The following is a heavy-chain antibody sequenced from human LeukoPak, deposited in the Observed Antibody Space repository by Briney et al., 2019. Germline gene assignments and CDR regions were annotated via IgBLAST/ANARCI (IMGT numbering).Heavy chain of an antibody. J-gene: IGHJ6*02. CDR3: ARGHDTVVRVAARYYGMDV. CDR1: GYTFYNYA. V-gene: IGHV1-18*01. Sequence: GASVKVSCKASGYTFYNYAINWVRQAPGQGLEWMGRISVYNGDTNYAQRFQGRVTMTADTSTSTAYIELRSLTSDDTAVYYCARGHDTVVRVAARYYGMDVWGQGTTATVSS. D-gene: IGHD2-15*01. CDR2: ISVYNGDT.